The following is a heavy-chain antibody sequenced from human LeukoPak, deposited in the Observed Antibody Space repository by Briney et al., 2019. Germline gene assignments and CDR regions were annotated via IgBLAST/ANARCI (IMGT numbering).Heavy chain of an antibody. J-gene: IGHJ4*02. V-gene: IGHV3-23*01. CDR3: AKDHGNMYYYDSSGQFDY. CDR2: ISGSGGST. Sequence: GGSLRLSCAASGFTFSNYAMNWVRQAPGRGLEWVSAISGSGGSTYYADSVKGRCTISRDNSKNTLYLQMNSLRAEDTAVYYCAKDHGNMYYYDSSGQFDYWGQGTLVTVSS. D-gene: IGHD3-22*01. CDR1: GFTFSNYA.